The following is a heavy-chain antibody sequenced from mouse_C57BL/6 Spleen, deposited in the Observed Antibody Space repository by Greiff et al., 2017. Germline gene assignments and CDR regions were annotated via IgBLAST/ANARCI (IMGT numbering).Heavy chain of an antibody. CDR2: IYPETGGT. CDR3: TRGLEGDDAMDY. J-gene: IGHJ4*01. V-gene: IGHV1-15*01. CDR1: GYTFTDYE. D-gene: IGHD3-1*01. Sequence: QVQLKESGAELVRPGASVTLSCKASGYTFTDYEMHWVKQTPVHGLEWIGAIYPETGGTAYNQKFKGKATLTADKSSSTAYMELRSLTSEDSAVYYCTRGLEGDDAMDYWGQGTSVTVSS.